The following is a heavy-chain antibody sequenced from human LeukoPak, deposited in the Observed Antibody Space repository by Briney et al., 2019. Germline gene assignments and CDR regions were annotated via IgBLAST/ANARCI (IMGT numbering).Heavy chain of an antibody. CDR1: GFTFSSYA. J-gene: IGHJ4*02. D-gene: IGHD6-13*01. Sequence: GGSLRLSCAASGFTFSSYAMHWVRQAPGKGLEYVSAIIRHGGSTYYADSVKGRFTISRDNSKNTLYLQMGSLRAEDMAVYYCARGGSSSWTYFDYWGQGTLDTVSS. CDR2: IIRHGGST. CDR3: ARGGSSSWTYFDY. V-gene: IGHV3-64*02.